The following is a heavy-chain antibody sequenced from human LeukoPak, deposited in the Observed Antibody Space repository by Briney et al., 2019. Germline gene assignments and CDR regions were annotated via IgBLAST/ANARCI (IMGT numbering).Heavy chain of an antibody. J-gene: IGHJ3*02. D-gene: IGHD5-18*01. V-gene: IGHV3-21*01. Sequence: GGSLRLSCAASGFTFSSFSMNWVRQAPGKGLEWVSSISSSSSYIYYADSVKGRFTISRDNAKNSLYLQMNSLRAEGTAVYYCARDQTNSYGYGDAFDIWGQGTMVTVSS. CDR3: ARDQTNSYGYGDAFDI. CDR1: GFTFSSFS. CDR2: ISSSSSYI.